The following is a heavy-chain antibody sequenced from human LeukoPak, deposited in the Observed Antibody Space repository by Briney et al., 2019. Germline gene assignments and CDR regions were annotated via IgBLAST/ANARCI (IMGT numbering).Heavy chain of an antibody. CDR1: RFAHSTYW. Sequence: TGGSLRLSSASSRFAHSTYWMTCVRQAPGKGLEWVASIKQDGSDKYYVDSLRGRFTISRDNAKNSLYLQMNSLIAEDNAVYHCARVESGYTSTWFVWFNSWGQGTLATVSS. CDR3: ARVESGYTSTWFVWFNS. V-gene: IGHV3-7*04. CDR2: IKQDGSDK. D-gene: IGHD3-10*01. J-gene: IGHJ5*01.